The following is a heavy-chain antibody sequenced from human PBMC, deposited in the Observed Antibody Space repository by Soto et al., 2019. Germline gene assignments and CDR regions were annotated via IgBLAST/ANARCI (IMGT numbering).Heavy chain of an antibody. J-gene: IGHJ6*03. CDR2: ISSSSSYI. V-gene: IGHV3-21*01. Sequence: EVQLVESGGGLVKPGGSLRLSCAASGFTFSSYSMNWVRQAPGKGLEWVSSISSSSSYIYYADSVKGRFTISRDNAKNSLYLQMNSLRAEDTAVYYCARDSVYCSGGSCYSIYYYYYMDVWGKGTTVTVSS. D-gene: IGHD2-15*01. CDR3: ARDSVYCSGGSCYSIYYYYYMDV. CDR1: GFTFSSYS.